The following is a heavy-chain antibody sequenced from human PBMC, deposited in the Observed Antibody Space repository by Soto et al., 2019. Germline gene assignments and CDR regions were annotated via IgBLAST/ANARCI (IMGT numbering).Heavy chain of an antibody. D-gene: IGHD3-16*01. V-gene: IGHV3-30*18. CDR3: AKDLTSVAYDAFDI. CDR2: ISYDGSNK. CDR1: GFIFSSYD. J-gene: IGHJ3*02. Sequence: SLRLSCAASGFIFSSYDMHWVRQAPGKGLEWVAFISYDGSNKYYADSVKGRFTISRDNSKNTLYLQMNSLRAEDTAVYYCAKDLTSVAYDAFDIWGQGTMVTVSS.